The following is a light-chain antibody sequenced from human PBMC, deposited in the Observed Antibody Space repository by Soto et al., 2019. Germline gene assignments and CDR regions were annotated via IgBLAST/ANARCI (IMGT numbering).Light chain of an antibody. CDR3: QKHNSYPLT. Sequence: IQLTQSPSSLSASVGDRVTITCRASQGLSSYLAWYQQNPGKAPELLIYVTSTLQSGVPSRFSGSGSGTDFTLTISRLQPEDFATYYCQKHNSYPLTFGGGTKVEIK. V-gene: IGKV1-9*01. CDR2: VTS. CDR1: QGLSSY. J-gene: IGKJ4*01.